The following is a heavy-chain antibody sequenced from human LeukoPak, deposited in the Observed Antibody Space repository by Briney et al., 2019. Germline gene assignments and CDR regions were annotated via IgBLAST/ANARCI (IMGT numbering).Heavy chain of an antibody. J-gene: IGHJ6*02. V-gene: IGHV3-30*18. Sequence: GGSLRLSCAASGFTFSSYGMHWVRQAPGKGLEWVSFISFDATNKYYADSVKGRFTISRDNSKNTLYLQMSSLRAEDTAVSYCVKGTGTKYYYYGMDVWGQGTTVTVSS. D-gene: IGHD3/OR15-3a*01. CDR3: VKGTGTKYYYYGMDV. CDR1: GFTFSSYG. CDR2: ISFDATNK.